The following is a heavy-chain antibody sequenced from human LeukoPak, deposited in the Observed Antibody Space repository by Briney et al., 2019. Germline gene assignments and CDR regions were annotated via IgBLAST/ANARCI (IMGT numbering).Heavy chain of an antibody. D-gene: IGHD6-13*01. CDR3: AKDVSSNWYSFDQ. CDR2: INWAGSNT. Sequence: SGGSLRLSCAGIITDCGMSWVRHVPGKGLEWVAGINWAGSNTHYAESVRGRFTISRDFAENSLYLQMNSLRDEDTAFYYCAKDVSSNWYSFDQWGQGTLVTVSS. V-gene: IGHV3-20*04. CDR1: ITDCG. J-gene: IGHJ4*02.